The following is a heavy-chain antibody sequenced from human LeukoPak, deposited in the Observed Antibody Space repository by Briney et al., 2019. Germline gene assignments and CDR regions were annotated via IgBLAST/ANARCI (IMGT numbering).Heavy chain of an antibody. D-gene: IGHD1-1*01. V-gene: IGHV4-4*07. CDR2: IYTSGST. J-gene: IGHJ3*02. CDR3: ARWITTQGTFDI. Sequence: PSETLSLTCTVSGGSISTYYWNWLRQPAGKGLEWIGRIYTSGSTNYNASLKGRVTLSLDTSKNQFSLKLTSVTAADTAVYYCARWITTQGTFDIWAQGTMVTVSS. CDR1: GGSISTYY.